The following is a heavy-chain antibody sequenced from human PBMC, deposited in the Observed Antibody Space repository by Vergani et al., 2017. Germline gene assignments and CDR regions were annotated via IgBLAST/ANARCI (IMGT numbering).Heavy chain of an antibody. D-gene: IGHD3-10*01. J-gene: IGHJ4*02. CDR3: ARGHHDDYGSGTGIDY. Sequence: QLQLQESGPGLVKPSETLSLTCTVSGGSISSSSYYWGWIRQPPGKGLEWIGSIYYSGGTYYNPSLESRVTRSVDTSKNQFSLKLSSVTAADTAVYYCARGHHDDYGSGTGIDYWGQGTLVTVSS. CDR1: GGSISSSSYY. V-gene: IGHV4-39*07. CDR2: IYYSGGT.